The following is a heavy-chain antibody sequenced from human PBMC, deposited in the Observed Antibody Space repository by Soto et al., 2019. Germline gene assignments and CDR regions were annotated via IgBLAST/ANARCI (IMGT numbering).Heavy chain of an antibody. CDR2: IYSGGST. J-gene: IGHJ6*01. CDR1: GVTRMNLY. Sequence: AMGVTRMNLYVRCISQKTGKGLEWVSVIYSGGSTYYADSVKGRFTISRDNSKNTLYLQMNSLRAEDTAVYYCSIYRNTGNGREYHGIDI. D-gene: IGHD5-12*01. CDR3: SIYRNTGNGREYHGIDI. V-gene: IGHV3-53*03.